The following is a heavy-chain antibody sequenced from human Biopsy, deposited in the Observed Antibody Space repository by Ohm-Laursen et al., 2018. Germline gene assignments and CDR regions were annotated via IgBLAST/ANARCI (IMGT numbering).Heavy chain of an antibody. D-gene: IGHD6-19*01. CDR2: IFKDGNT. CDR1: GYSISSDYR. V-gene: IGHV4-38-2*01. CDR3: ARVGSGWAPFDK. Sequence: GTLSLTCAVSGYSISSDYRWGWIRQAPGKTLEWLGNIFKDGNTHYNPSLRSRLVISIDTSKNQFSLMMTSVSGADTAVYFCARVGSGWAPFDKWGPGTLVTVSS. J-gene: IGHJ4*02.